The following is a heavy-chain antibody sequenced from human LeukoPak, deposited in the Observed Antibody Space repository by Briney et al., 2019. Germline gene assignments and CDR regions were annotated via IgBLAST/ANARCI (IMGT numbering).Heavy chain of an antibody. CDR3: ARDPAQYNSAEIDF. Sequence: ASVKVSCKASGYTFTDYYLHWVRQVPGEGLEWMGWINPNSGGTNYAQKFQGRVTMTKNTSITTAYMELSSLRSDDTAVFFRARDPAQYNSAEIDFWGQGTLVTVSS. J-gene: IGHJ4*02. V-gene: IGHV1-2*02. CDR2: INPNSGGT. CDR1: GYTFTDYY. D-gene: IGHD6-25*01.